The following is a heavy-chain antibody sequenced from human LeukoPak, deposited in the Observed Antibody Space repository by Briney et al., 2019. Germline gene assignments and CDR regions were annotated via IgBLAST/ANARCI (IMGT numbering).Heavy chain of an antibody. D-gene: IGHD2-15*01. CDR2: IYYSGST. CDR3: TGGSGYYYYYYMDV. V-gene: IGHV4-39*01. CDR1: GGSISSSSYY. Sequence: PSETLSLTCTVSGGSISSSSYYWGWIRQPPGKGLEWIGSIYYSGSTYYNPSLKSRVTISVDTSKNQFSLKLSSVTAADTAVYYCTGGSGYYYYYYMDVWGKGTTVTISS. J-gene: IGHJ6*03.